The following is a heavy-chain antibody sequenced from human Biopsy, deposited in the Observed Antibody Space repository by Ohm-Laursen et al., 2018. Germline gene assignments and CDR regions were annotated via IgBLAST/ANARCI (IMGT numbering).Heavy chain of an antibody. CDR3: ARHAPSYSGSYWRYFDL. J-gene: IGHJ2*01. V-gene: IGHV4-59*08. CDR1: GGSISSYY. D-gene: IGHD1-26*01. CDR2: IYYTGST. Sequence: SETLSLTCTVSGGSISSYYWMWIRQPPGKGLEWIGYIYYTGSTNYNPSLKSRVTISVDTSMNHLSLRLTFVTAADTAVYYCARHAPSYSGSYWRYFDLWGRGTLVTVSS.